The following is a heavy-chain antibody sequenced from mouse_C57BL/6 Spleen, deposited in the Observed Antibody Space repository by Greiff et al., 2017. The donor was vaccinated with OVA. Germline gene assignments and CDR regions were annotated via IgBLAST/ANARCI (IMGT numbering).Heavy chain of an antibody. CDR2: INPSNGGT. J-gene: IGHJ1*03. V-gene: IGHV1-53*01. CDR3: ARRGTGGYFDV. Sequence: QVHVKQPGTELVKPGASVKLSCKASGYTFTSYWMHWVKQRPGQGLEWIGNINPSNGGTNYNEKFKSKATLTVDKSSSTAYMQLSSLTSEDSAVYYCARRGTGGYFDVWGTGTTVTVSS. CDR1: GYTFTSYW. D-gene: IGHD3-3*01.